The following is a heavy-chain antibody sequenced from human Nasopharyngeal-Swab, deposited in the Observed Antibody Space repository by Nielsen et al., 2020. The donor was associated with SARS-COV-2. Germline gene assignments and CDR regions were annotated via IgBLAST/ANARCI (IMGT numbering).Heavy chain of an antibody. CDR1: GYTFTSYG. V-gene: IGHV1-18*01. Sequence: ASVKVSCKASGYTFTSYGISWVRQAPGQGLEWMGWISAYNGNTNYAQKLQGRVTMTTDTSTSTAYMELRSLRSDDTAVYYCARDKAYSGSYYNWFDPWGQGTLVTVSS. CDR2: ISAYNGNT. D-gene: IGHD1-26*01. CDR3: ARDKAYSGSYYNWFDP. J-gene: IGHJ5*02.